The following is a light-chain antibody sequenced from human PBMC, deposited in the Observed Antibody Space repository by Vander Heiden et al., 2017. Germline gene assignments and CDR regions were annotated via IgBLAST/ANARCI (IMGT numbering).Light chain of an antibody. Sequence: EVVLTQSPATLSLSPGDIATLSCRASEGVSRYLAWYQQKPGQAPRLLIYDASNRASGIPARFSGSGSGTDFTLTISTLEPEDFAVYYCQQRANWPPEYTFGQGTKLEI. CDR3: QQRANWPPEYT. V-gene: IGKV3-11*01. CDR2: DAS. J-gene: IGKJ2*01. CDR1: EGVSRY.